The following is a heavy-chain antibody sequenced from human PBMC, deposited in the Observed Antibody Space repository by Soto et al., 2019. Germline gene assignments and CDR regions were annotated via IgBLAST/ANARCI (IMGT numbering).Heavy chain of an antibody. CDR2: IIPIFGIG. CDR1: GGTFNRYA. D-gene: IGHD3-3*01. V-gene: IGHV1-69*01. J-gene: IGHJ6*02. Sequence: QVQLVQSGAEVKKPGSSVKVSCKASGGTFNRYAISWVRQAPGQGLEWMGGIIPIFGIGNDAQRFQGRGTITADESNGTADMELRRLRSEDTGVDYCARTAITLFGVVSIPPHYYSEMDVWGQGTTVTVSS. CDR3: ARTAITLFGVVSIPPHYYSEMDV.